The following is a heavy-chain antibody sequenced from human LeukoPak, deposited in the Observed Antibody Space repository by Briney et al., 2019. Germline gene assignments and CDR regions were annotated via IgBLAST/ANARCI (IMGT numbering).Heavy chain of an antibody. CDR1: GYTFTGHY. CDR3: ARDLDFDFWSGSLHPYYMDV. CDR2: INPNNGGP. D-gene: IGHD3-3*01. V-gene: IGHV1-2*02. Sequence: ASVKVSCKASGYTFTGHYMHWVRQAPGQGLEWMGWINPNNGGPHYAQKFQGRVTMTRDTSISTAYMELSRLTSDDTAVYYCARDLDFDFWSGSLHPYYMDVWGKGTTVTVSS. J-gene: IGHJ6*03.